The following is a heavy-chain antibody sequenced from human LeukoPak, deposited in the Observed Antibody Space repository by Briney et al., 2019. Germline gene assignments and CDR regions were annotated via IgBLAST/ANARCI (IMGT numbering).Heavy chain of an antibody. CDR3: AKDSMITFGGVIVRRYFQH. J-gene: IGHJ1*01. CDR1: GFTFSSYA. Sequence: GGSLRLSCAASGFTFSSYAMSWVRQAPGKGLEWVSAISGSGGSTYYADSVKGRFTISRDNSKNTLCLQMNSLRAEDTAVYYCAKDSMITFGGVIVRRYFQHWGQGTLVTVSS. V-gene: IGHV3-23*01. D-gene: IGHD3-16*02. CDR2: ISGSGGST.